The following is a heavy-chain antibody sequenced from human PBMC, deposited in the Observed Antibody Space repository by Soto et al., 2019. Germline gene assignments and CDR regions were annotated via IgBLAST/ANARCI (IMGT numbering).Heavy chain of an antibody. D-gene: IGHD6-19*01. CDR2: IYSGGST. J-gene: IGHJ4*02. CDR1: GFTVSSNY. Sequence: SGGSLRLSCAASGFTVSSNYMSWVRQAPGKGLEWVSVIYSGGSTYYADSVKGRFTISRDNSKNTLHLQMNSLRAEDTAVYYCARDRSSGWYRFDYWGQGTLVTVSS. V-gene: IGHV3-66*01. CDR3: ARDRSSGWYRFDY.